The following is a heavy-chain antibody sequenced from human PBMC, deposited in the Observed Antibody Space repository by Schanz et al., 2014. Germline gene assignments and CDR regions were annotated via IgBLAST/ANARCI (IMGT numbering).Heavy chain of an antibody. CDR2: IYHSGST. CDR1: GYSISSGYY. Sequence: QVQLQESGPGLVKPSETLSLTCTVSGYSISSGYYWGWIRQPPGKGLEWIGSIYHSGSTYYNPSQKSRVPISVDPPKNHSSLKLSSVTAADTAVYYCARVFDYWGQGTLVTVSS. CDR3: ARVFDY. V-gene: IGHV4-38-2*02. J-gene: IGHJ4*02.